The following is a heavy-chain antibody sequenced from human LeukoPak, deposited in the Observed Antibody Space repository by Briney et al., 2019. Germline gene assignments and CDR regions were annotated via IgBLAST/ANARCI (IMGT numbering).Heavy chain of an antibody. CDR3: ARGQYYDFWSGYYVGMDV. CDR1: GYTFTGYY. CDR2: INPNSGGT. J-gene: IGHJ6*02. Sequence: ASVKVSCKASGYTFTGYYMHWVRQAPGQGLEWMGWINPNSGGTNYAQKFQGRVTMTRNTSISTAYMELSSLRSEDTAVYYCARGQYYDFWSGYYVGMDVWGQGTTVTVSS. D-gene: IGHD3-3*01. V-gene: IGHV1-2*02.